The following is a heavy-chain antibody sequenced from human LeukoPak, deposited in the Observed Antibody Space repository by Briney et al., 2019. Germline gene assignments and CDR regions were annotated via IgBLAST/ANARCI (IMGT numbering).Heavy chain of an antibody. CDR1: GGSISSGSYY. D-gene: IGHD6-13*01. CDR2: IYTSGST. Sequence: SETLSLTCTVSGGSISSGSYYWSWIRQPAGKGLEWIGRIYTSGSTNYNPSLKSRVTISVDTSKNQFSLKLSSVTAADTAVYYCARELIAAAGIYFDYWGQGTLVIVSS. J-gene: IGHJ4*02. CDR3: ARELIAAAGIYFDY. V-gene: IGHV4-61*02.